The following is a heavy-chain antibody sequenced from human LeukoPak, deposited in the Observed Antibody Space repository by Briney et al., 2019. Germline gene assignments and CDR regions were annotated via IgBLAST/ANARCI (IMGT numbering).Heavy chain of an antibody. V-gene: IGHV3-74*01. D-gene: IGHD5-24*01. CDR1: GFTFSSYW. CDR3: AKAPRDGYNYDFDY. CDR2: INSDGSST. J-gene: IGHJ4*02. Sequence: GGSLRLSCAASGFTFSSYWMHWVRQAPGKRLVWVSRINSDGSSTNYAESVKGRFTISRDNAKNTLYLQMNNLRAEDTAVYYCAKAPRDGYNYDFDYWGQGTLVTVSS.